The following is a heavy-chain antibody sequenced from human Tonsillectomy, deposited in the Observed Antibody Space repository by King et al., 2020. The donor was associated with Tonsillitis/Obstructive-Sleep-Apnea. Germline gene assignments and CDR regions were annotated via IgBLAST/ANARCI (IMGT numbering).Heavy chain of an antibody. V-gene: IGHV4-34*01. J-gene: IGHJ6*03. Sequence: QVQLQQWGAGLLKPSETLSLTCALYGGPFRGYYLSWIRQPPGKGLEWIGEINHSGNTDYNPSLKSRVTISVDTSKNPFSLKLTSVTAADTAVYFCGTNNGDFYYYMDVWGKGTTVTVSS. CDR2: INHSGNT. D-gene: IGHD2-8*01. CDR3: GTNNGDFYYYMDV. CDR1: GGPFRGYY.